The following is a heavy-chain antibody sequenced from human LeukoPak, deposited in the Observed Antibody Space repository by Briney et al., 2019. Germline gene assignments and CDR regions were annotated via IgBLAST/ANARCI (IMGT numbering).Heavy chain of an antibody. CDR2: INPSGGST. J-gene: IGHJ4*02. V-gene: IGHV1-46*01. Sequence: ASVKVSCKASGYTFTSYYMHWVRQAPGQGLEWMGMINPSGGSTSYAQKFQGRVTMTRDTSTSTVYMELSSLRSEDTAVYYCARAGLSESHWFGELEEYFDYWGQGTLVTVSS. D-gene: IGHD3-10*01. CDR1: GYTFTSYY. CDR3: ARAGLSESHWFGELEEYFDY.